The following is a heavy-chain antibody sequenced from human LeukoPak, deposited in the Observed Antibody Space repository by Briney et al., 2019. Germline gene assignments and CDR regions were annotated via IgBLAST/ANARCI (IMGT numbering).Heavy chain of an antibody. Sequence: SETLSLTCAVYGGSFSGYYWSWIRQPPGKGLEWIGEINHSGSTNYNPSLKSRVTISVDTSKNQFSLKLSSVTAADTAVYYCARGVGSGWSNWFDPWGQGTTVTVSS. CDR3: ARGVGSGWSNWFDP. D-gene: IGHD6-19*01. J-gene: IGHJ5*01. CDR2: INHSGST. V-gene: IGHV4-34*01. CDR1: GGSFSGYY.